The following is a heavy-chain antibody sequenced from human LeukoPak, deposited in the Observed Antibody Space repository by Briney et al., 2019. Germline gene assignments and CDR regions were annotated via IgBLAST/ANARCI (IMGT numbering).Heavy chain of an antibody. CDR3: ARGIVAYDFWRVFVSYYGMDV. Sequence: ASVKVSCKASGYTFTSYDINWVRQATGQGLEWMGWMNPNSGNTGYAQKFQGRVTMTRNTSISTAYMELSSLRSEDTAVYYCARGIVAYDFWRVFVSYYGMDVWGQGTTVTVSS. J-gene: IGHJ6*02. D-gene: IGHD3-3*01. CDR1: GYTFTSYD. V-gene: IGHV1-8*01. CDR2: MNPNSGNT.